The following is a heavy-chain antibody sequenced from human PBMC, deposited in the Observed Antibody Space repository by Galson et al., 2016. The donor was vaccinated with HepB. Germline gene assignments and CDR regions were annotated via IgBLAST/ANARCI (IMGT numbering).Heavy chain of an antibody. J-gene: IGHJ6*03. CDR3: ATGIAVAGKYYYHYMDV. D-gene: IGHD6-19*01. CDR2: IYSSEDT. CDR1: GGSISGDYY. V-gene: IGHV4-39*01. Sequence: SETLSLTCIVSGGSISGDYYWGWIRQPPGRGLEWIGSIYSSEDTYYNPSLKSRVTISVDTPKSQFSLRLDSVTAADTGLYYCATGIAVAGKYYYHYMDVWGKGTTVTVSS.